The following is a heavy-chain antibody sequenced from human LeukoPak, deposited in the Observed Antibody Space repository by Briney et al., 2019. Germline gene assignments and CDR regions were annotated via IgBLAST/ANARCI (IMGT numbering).Heavy chain of an antibody. CDR1: GGSISSSSYY. J-gene: IGHJ4*02. D-gene: IGHD2-15*01. V-gene: IGHV4-39*01. CDR2: IYYSGST. CDR3: AIYDVVATPASATGDFDY. Sequence: SETLSLTCTVSGGSISSSSYYWGWIRQPPGKGLEWIGSIYYSGSTYYNPSLKSRVTISVDTSKNQFSLKLGSVTAADTAVYYCAIYDVVATPASATGDFDYWGQGTLVTVSS.